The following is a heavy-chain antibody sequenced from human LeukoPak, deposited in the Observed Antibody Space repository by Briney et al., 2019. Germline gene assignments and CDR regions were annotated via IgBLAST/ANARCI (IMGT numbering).Heavy chain of an antibody. CDR2: INHSGST. J-gene: IGHJ6*02. Sequence: SATLSLTCAVYGGSFSGYYWSWIRQPPGKGLEWIGEINHSGSTNYNPSLKSRVTISVDTSKNQFSLKLSSVTAADTAVYYCARDLGPYSSSRSPYYYYGMDVWGQGTTVTFSS. CDR3: ARDLGPYSSSRSPYYYYGMDV. D-gene: IGHD6-6*01. CDR1: GGSFSGYY. V-gene: IGHV4-34*01.